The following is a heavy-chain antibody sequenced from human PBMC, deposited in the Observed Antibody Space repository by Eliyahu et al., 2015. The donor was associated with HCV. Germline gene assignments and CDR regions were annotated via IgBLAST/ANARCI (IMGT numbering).Heavy chain of an antibody. CDR1: GGTFSSYA. CDR3: TVPPGGYSNYKEFDP. CDR2: XXPILGXA. V-gene: IGHV1-69*04. J-gene: IGHJ5*02. Sequence: QVQLVQSGAEVKKPGSSVKVSCKASGGTFSSYAIXWVRQAPGQGLEWMGRXXPILGXANXAQKFQGRVTXTADKSTSTAYMELSSLGSEDTAVYYCTVPPGGYSNYKEFDPWGQGTLVTVSS. D-gene: IGHD4-11*01.